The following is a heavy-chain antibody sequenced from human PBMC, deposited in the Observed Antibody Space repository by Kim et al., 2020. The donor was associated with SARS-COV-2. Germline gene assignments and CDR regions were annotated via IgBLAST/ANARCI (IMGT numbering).Heavy chain of an antibody. CDR3: ARDGDYYYYGMDV. Sequence: KYNPSRKGRVTISFDTSKNQFSLKLSSVTAADTAVYYCARDGDYYYYGMDVWGQGTTVTVSS. V-gene: IGHV4-59*01. D-gene: IGHD3-16*01. J-gene: IGHJ6*02.